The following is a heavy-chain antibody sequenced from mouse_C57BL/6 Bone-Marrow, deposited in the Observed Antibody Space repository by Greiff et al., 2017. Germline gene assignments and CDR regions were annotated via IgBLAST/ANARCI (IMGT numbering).Heavy chain of an antibody. J-gene: IGHJ3*01. D-gene: IGHD2-4*01. CDR3: ARHAIYYDYGGFAY. Sequence: QVQLKQSGAELVKPGASVKLSCKASGYTFTEYTIHWVKQRFGQGLVWIGWFYPGSGSIKYNEKFKDKATLTADKSSSSVYMELSRLTSEDSAVYFCARHAIYYDYGGFAYWGQGTLVTVSA. V-gene: IGHV1-62-2*01. CDR2: FYPGSGSI. CDR1: GYTFTEYT.